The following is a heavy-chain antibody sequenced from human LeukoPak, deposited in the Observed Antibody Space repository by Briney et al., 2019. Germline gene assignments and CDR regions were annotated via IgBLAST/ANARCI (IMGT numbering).Heavy chain of an antibody. J-gene: IGHJ4*02. Sequence: PGASLRLSCAASGFTFSSYAMSWVRQAPGKGLEWVSAISGSGGSTYYADSGKGRFTISRDNSKNTLYLQMNSLRAEDTAVYYCAKTSPPYSSSWYGYWGQGTLVTVSS. CDR1: GFTFSSYA. D-gene: IGHD6-13*01. CDR3: AKTSPPYSSSWYGY. V-gene: IGHV3-23*01. CDR2: ISGSGGST.